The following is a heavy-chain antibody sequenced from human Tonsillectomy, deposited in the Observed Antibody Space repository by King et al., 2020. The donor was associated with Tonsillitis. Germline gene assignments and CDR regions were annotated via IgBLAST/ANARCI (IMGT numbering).Heavy chain of an antibody. J-gene: IGHJ4*02. Sequence: VQLQESGGGLVQPGGSLRLSCAASGFTFSIYAMSWVRQAPGKGLEWVSVISGSGGSTYYADSVKGRFTISRDNSKNTLFLQMNSLRAEDTAVYYCAKSPELYDSPFDYWGQGTLVTVSS. CDR1: GFTFSIYA. CDR3: AKSPELYDSPFDY. V-gene: IGHV3-23*01. D-gene: IGHD3-22*01. CDR2: ISGSGGST.